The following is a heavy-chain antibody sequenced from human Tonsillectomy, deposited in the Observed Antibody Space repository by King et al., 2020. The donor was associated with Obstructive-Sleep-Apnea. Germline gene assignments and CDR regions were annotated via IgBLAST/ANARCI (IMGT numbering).Heavy chain of an antibody. CDR3: ARAGCSGGSCYGWFEDYYGMDV. CDR1: GGSISSSSYY. CDR2: IYYSGST. D-gene: IGHD2-15*01. Sequence: QLQESGPGLVKPSETLSLTCTVSGGSISSSSYYWGWIRQPPGKGLEWIGSIYYSGSTYYNPSLKSRVTISVDTSKNQFSLKLSSVTAADTAVYYCARAGCSGGSCYGWFEDYYGMDVWGQGTTVTVSS. J-gene: IGHJ6*02. V-gene: IGHV4-39*07.